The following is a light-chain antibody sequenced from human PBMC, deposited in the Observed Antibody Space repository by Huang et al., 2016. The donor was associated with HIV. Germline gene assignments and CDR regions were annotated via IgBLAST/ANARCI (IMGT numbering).Light chain of an antibody. CDR1: QPVSSY. CDR3: QLRSTWPGDT. V-gene: IGKV3-11*01. Sequence: ELVLTQSPATLSLSPWERATLSCRASQPVSSYLAWYQQKPGQAPRLLINDASNRATGIPARFSGSGSGTDFTLTISSLEPEDFAVYYCQLRSTWPGDTFGGGTKVEIK. CDR2: DAS. J-gene: IGKJ4*01.